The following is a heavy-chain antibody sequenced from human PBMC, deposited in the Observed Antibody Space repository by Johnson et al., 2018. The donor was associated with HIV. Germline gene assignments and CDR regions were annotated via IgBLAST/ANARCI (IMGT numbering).Heavy chain of an antibody. Sequence: VQLVESGGGVVRPGGSLRLSCAASGFTFADYGMSWVRQAPWKGLDWVSGINWNGGSTGYAASVKGRFPISRDNAKNSLYLQMNSLRAEDTALYYCARVIGYDSSGKAFDIWGRGTMVTVSS. CDR1: GFTFADYG. CDR3: ARVIGYDSSGKAFDI. CDR2: INWNGGST. D-gene: IGHD3-22*01. V-gene: IGHV3-20*04. J-gene: IGHJ3*02.